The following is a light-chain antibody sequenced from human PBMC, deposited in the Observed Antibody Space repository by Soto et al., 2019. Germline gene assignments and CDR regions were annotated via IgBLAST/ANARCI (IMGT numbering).Light chain of an antibody. CDR2: GAS. CDR3: QQYNNWPPIT. J-gene: IGKJ4*01. V-gene: IGKV3-15*01. CDR1: QSVSSD. Sequence: EIVMTQSPATLSVSPGERATLSCRASQSVSSDLAWYQQKPGQAPRLLIYGASTRAIGIPARFSARGSGTEFTLTISSPQSEDFAVYYCQQYNNWPPITFGGGTKVEIK.